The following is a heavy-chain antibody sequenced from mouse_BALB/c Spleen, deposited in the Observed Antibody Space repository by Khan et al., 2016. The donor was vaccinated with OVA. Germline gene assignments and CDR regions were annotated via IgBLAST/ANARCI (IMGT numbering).Heavy chain of an antibody. J-gene: IGHJ4*01. D-gene: IGHD1-1*01. CDR3: ARSGLLRYALDY. CDR1: GYTFTNYG. Sequence: QIQLVQSGPELKKTGETVKISCKASGYTFTNYGMNWVKQAPGKGLKWMGWINTYTGEPTYAGDFKVRLAFSVETSASTTYLQINNLKDEDTATYFCARSGLLRYALDYWGQGTSVTVSS. V-gene: IGHV9-3-1*01. CDR2: INTYTGEP.